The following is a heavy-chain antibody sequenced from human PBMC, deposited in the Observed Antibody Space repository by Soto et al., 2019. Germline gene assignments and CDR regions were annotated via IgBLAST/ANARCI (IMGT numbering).Heavy chain of an antibody. CDR2: ILSDGSNK. J-gene: IGHJ4*02. V-gene: IGHV3-30-3*01. CDR1: GFTFSSYT. Sequence: GGSLRLSCAASGFTFSSYTMHWVRQAPGKGLEWVTLILSDGSNKYYADSVKGRFTISRDNSKNTLYLQLNSLRAEDTAMYYCARDSGYNYGHPLAYWGRGTLVTVSS. D-gene: IGHD5-18*01. CDR3: ARDSGYNYGHPLAY.